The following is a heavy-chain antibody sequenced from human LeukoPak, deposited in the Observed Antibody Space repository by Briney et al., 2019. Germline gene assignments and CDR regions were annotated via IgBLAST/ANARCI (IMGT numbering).Heavy chain of an antibody. D-gene: IGHD3-3*01. CDR1: GYTFTSYG. CDR3: ARSPGGASALLYYFQH. CDR2: ISAYNGNT. J-gene: IGHJ1*01. Sequence: GASVKVSCKASGYTFTSYGISWVRQAPGQGLEWMGWISAYNGNTNYAQKLQGRVTMTTDTSTSTAYMELRSLRSDDTAVYYCARSPGGASALLYYFQHWGQGTLVTVSS. V-gene: IGHV1-18*01.